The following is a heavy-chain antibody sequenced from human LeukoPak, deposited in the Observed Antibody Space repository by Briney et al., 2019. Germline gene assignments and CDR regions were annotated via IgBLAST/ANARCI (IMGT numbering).Heavy chain of an antibody. CDR1: GYSISSGYY. Sequence: SETLSLTCAVSGYSISSGYYWGWIRQPPGKGLEWIGSIYYSGTTYYNPSLKSRVTISVDTSKNQFSLKLDSVTAADTAVYYCARRRGNYYMDVWGEGTTVTVSS. CDR2: IYYSGTT. CDR3: ARRRGNYYMDV. J-gene: IGHJ6*03. V-gene: IGHV4-38-2*01.